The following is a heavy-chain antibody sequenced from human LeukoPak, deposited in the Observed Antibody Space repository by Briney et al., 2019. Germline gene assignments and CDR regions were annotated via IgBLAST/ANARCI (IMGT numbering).Heavy chain of an antibody. CDR1: GFTFSSSG. Sequence: GGSLRLSCAASGFTFSSSGMHWVRQAPGTGLEWVAVISYDGSNKYYADSVQGRFTISRDNSKNTLYLQMNSLRPEDTAVYYCAKVRWGGVVTASAFDYWGQGTLVTVSS. CDR2: ISYDGSNK. V-gene: IGHV3-30*18. J-gene: IGHJ4*02. CDR3: AKVRWGGVVTASAFDY. D-gene: IGHD2-21*02.